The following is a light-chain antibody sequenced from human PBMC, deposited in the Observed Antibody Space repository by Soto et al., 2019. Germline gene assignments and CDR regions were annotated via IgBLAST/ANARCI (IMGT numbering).Light chain of an antibody. Sequence: QSVLTQPASVSGSPGQSITISCTGTNSDVGSHNFVSWYQQYPGKAPKLLIYEASKRPSGLSNGFSGSKSGNTASLTISGLQAEDEADYYCCSLTNGATWVFGGGTKLTVL. CDR2: EAS. CDR3: CSLTNGATWV. CDR1: NSDVGSHNF. J-gene: IGLJ3*02. V-gene: IGLV2-23*01.